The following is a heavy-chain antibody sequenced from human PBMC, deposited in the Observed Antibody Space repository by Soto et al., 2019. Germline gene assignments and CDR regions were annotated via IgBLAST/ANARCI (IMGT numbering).Heavy chain of an antibody. CDR1: GFTVSSSY. D-gene: IGHD2-2*02. CDR3: ARETVPPSYHYYDC. Sequence: EVQLVETGGGLIQPGGSLRLSCAASGFTVSSSYMSWVRQAPGRGLEWVSTIFSGGTTHYADSVQGRFTISRDSSKNTLFLQLNSLRAEDTAIDYCARETVPPSYHYYDCWGQGTQVTVSS. CDR2: IFSGGTT. V-gene: IGHV3-53*02. J-gene: IGHJ4*02.